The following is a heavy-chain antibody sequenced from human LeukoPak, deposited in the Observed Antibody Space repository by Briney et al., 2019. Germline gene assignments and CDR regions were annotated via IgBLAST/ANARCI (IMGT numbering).Heavy chain of an antibody. CDR3: AGTGSHLGFDP. D-gene: IGHD3-10*01. Sequence: GASVKASCKASGYTFTSYYMHWVRQAPGQGLEWMGIINPSGGSTSYAQKFQGRVTMTRDMSTSTVYMELSSLRSEDTAVYYCAGTGSHLGFDPWGQGTLVTVSS. J-gene: IGHJ5*02. CDR1: GYTFTSYY. CDR2: INPSGGST. V-gene: IGHV1-46*01.